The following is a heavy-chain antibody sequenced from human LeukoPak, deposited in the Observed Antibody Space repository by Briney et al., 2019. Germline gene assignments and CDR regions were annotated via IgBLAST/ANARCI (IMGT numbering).Heavy chain of an antibody. Sequence: PSQTLSLTCTVSGGSISSGGYYWSWIRQHPGKGREWIGYIYYSGSTYYNPPLKRRVTISVDTSKNQFSLKLSSVTAADTAVYYCARCRGSNLNWFDPWGQGTLVTVSS. D-gene: IGHD3-16*01. CDR2: IYYSGST. J-gene: IGHJ5*02. CDR1: GGSISSGGYY. V-gene: IGHV4-31*03. CDR3: ARCRGSNLNWFDP.